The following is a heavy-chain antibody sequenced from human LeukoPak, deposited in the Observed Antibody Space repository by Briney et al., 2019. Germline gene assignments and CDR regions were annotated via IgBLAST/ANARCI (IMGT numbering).Heavy chain of an antibody. V-gene: IGHV3-15*01. CDR2: IKTNADAGTT. Sequence: QAGGSLRLSCAASGFTFSNAWMNWVRQAPGKGLEWVGRIKTNADAGTTDYAAPVKGRFTISRDDSKNTLYLQMNSLKTEDTAVYYCTTDITGWFGELGYWGQGTLVTVSS. J-gene: IGHJ4*02. CDR1: GFTFSNAW. D-gene: IGHD3-10*01. CDR3: TTDITGWFGELGY.